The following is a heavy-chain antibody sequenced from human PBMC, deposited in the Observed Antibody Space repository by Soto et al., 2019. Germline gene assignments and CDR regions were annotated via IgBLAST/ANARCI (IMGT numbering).Heavy chain of an antibody. CDR1: GFTFSYYW. CDR2: IHSDGSST. Sequence: EVQLVESEGGLVQPGGSLRLSCAASGFTFSYYWMHWVRQAPGQGLVWVSRIHSDGSSTTYADSVKGRFTISRDNAKNTLYLQMSSLRPEDTSVYYCAKERRYSFDAFDIWGHGTMVTVSS. J-gene: IGHJ3*02. CDR3: AKERRYSFDAFDI. D-gene: IGHD5-12*01. V-gene: IGHV3-74*01.